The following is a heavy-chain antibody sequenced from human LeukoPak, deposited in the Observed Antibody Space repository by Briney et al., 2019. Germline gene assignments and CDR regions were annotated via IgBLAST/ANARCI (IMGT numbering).Heavy chain of an antibody. CDR1: GYSFTSYD. D-gene: IGHD3-22*01. J-gene: IGHJ6*03. CDR3: ARGRSGSSGYYLADYYYYIDV. Sequence: ASVKVSCKASGYSFTSYDINWVRQATGQGLEWMGWMNPNSGNTGYAQKFQGRVTMTRNTSISTAYMELSSLRSEDTAVYYCARGRSGSSGYYLADYYYYIDVWGKGTTVTVSS. CDR2: MNPNSGNT. V-gene: IGHV1-8*01.